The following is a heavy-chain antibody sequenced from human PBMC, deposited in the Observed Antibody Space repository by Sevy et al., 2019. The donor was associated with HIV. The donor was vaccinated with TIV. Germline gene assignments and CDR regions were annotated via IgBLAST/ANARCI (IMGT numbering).Heavy chain of an antibody. V-gene: IGHV4-59*01. D-gene: IGHD6-13*01. CDR1: GGSISSYY. CDR3: GRGGGSWYGGYYYYYYMDV. J-gene: IGHJ6*03. Sequence: SETLSLTCTVSGGSISSYYWSWIRQPPGKGLEWIGYIYYSGSINYNPSLKSRVTISVDTSKNPFSLKLSSVTAADTAVYYCGRGGGSWYGGYYYYYYMDVWGKGTTVTVSS. CDR2: IYYSGSI.